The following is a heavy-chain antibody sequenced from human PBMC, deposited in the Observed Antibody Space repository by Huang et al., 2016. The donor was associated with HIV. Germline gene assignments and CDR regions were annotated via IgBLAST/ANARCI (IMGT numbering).Heavy chain of an antibody. V-gene: IGHV4-34*02. D-gene: IGHD2-8*01. CDR3: ARDGKQMAPHFDF. CDR1: GGSFSTYY. J-gene: IGHJ4*02. Sequence: QVQLQQWGAGRLRPSETLSLTCAVVGGSFSTYYWTWIRQPPGKGLEWIGEINHSGTTNYNSSLKSRVTMSVDTSKKQFSLRLNSVTAADTAVYYCARDGKQMAPHFDFWGQGTLVTVSS. CDR2: INHSGTT.